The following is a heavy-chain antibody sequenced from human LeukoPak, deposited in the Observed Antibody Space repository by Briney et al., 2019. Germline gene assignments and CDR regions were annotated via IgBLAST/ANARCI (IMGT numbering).Heavy chain of an antibody. V-gene: IGHV1-18*01. CDR3: ARGDCSSTSCYKNWFDP. CDR1: GYTFTSYG. Sequence: ASVKVSCKASGYTFTSYGITWVRQDPGQGLEWMGWINANNGDTKYAQKLQGRVTMTTDTSTSTAYMELRSLRSDDTAVYYCARGDCSSTSCYKNWFDPWGQGTLVTVSS. J-gene: IGHJ5*02. CDR2: INANNGDT. D-gene: IGHD2-2*02.